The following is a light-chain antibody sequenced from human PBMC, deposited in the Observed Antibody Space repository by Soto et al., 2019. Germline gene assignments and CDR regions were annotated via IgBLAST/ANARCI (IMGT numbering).Light chain of an antibody. CDR3: QQYHTLVS. J-gene: IGKJ4*01. CDR1: RDIRKY. CDR2: DAS. V-gene: IGKV1-33*01. Sequence: DIQMTQSPSSLSASVGDRVTITCQASRDIRKYLNWYQQKPGKAPKLLIYDASNVETGVTSRFSGSGSGTDFTFTISSLQSEDIETYYCQQYHTLVSFGGGTKVEIK.